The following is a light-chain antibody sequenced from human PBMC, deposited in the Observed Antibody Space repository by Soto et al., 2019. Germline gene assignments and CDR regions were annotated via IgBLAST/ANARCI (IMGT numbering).Light chain of an antibody. J-gene: IGKJ1*01. CDR3: QQYNSYSSWT. CDR2: DAS. V-gene: IGKV1-5*01. CDR1: QTISSW. Sequence: DIQMTQSPSTLSGSVGDRVTITCRASQTISSWLAWYQQKPGKAPKLLIYDASSLETGVPSRFSGSGSGTDFTLTISSLQPEDFATYYCQQYNSYSSWTFGQGTKVDIK.